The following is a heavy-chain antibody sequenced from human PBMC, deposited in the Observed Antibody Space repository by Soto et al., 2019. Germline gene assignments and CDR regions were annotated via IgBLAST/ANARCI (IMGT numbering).Heavy chain of an antibody. CDR1: GGSISRYY. CDR2: LYNTGST. V-gene: IGHV4-59*01. CDR3: ARDLWGYCXXDXXXLDV. Sequence: LCGGSISRYYWSWIRQTPGKGLEWIGYLYNTGSTIYNPSLESRVTISVDTSKNQFSLILNSVTAADTAVYYCARDLWGYCXXDXXXLDVWGPGTTVTVSS. D-gene: IGHD2-21*02. J-gene: IGHJ6*02.